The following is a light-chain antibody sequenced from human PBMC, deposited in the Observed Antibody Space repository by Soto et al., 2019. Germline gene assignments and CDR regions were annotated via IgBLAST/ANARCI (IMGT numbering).Light chain of an antibody. CDR3: QQYLKWPLT. Sequence: EIVLTQSPVTLSLSPGERATLSCRASQSVSSYLAWYQQKPGQAPRLVIYDAFNRATGIPARFSGSGSGTDFTLTISSLQPEDFAVYYCQQYLKWPLTFGEGTRVEIK. J-gene: IGKJ4*01. V-gene: IGKV3-11*01. CDR2: DAF. CDR1: QSVSSY.